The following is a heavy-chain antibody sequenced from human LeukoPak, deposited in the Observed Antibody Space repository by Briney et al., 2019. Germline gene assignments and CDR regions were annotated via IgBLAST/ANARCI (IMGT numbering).Heavy chain of an antibody. CDR1: GLTFSDYY. CDR2: ISSSSSNT. CDR3: ARSVDSWSRMDV. D-gene: IGHD4-11*01. Sequence: GGSLRLSCAASGLTFSDYYMSWIRQAPGKGVEWVSFISSSSSNTKYADSVKGRFTTSRDNAKNSLYLQMNSLRAEDAAVYYCARSVDSWSRMDVWGQGTRVTVSS. V-gene: IGHV3-11*03. J-gene: IGHJ6*02.